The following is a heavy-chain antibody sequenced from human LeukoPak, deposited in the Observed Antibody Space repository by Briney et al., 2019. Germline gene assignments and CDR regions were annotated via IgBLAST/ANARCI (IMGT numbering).Heavy chain of an antibody. J-gene: IGHJ3*02. CDR2: ISSSSSYI. CDR3: APMQAFDI. V-gene: IGHV3-21*01. Sequence: GGSLRLSCAASGFTFDDYGMSWVRQAPGKGLEWVSSISSSSSYIYYADSVKGRFTISRDNAKNSLYLQMNSLRAEDTAVYYCAPMQAFDIWGQGTMVTVSS. CDR1: GFTFDDYG.